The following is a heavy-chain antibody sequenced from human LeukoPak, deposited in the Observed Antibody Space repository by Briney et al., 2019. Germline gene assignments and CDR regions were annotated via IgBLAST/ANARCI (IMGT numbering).Heavy chain of an antibody. CDR3: ATVNRTEKVFMLYGMDV. D-gene: IGHD1/OR15-1a*01. Sequence: ASVNVSCKVSGYTLTELSMHWVRQAPGKGLEWMGGFDPEDGETIYAQKFQGRVTMTEDTSTDTAYMELSSLRSEDTAVYYCATVNRTEKVFMLYGMDVWGQGTTVTVSS. CDR1: GYTLTELS. J-gene: IGHJ6*02. V-gene: IGHV1-24*01. CDR2: FDPEDGET.